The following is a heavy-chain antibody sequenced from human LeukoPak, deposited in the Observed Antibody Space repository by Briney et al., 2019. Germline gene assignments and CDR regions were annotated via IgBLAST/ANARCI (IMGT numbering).Heavy chain of an antibody. V-gene: IGHV3-30*02. D-gene: IGHD1-1*01. CDR2: IRYDGSNK. Sequence: GGSLRLSCAASGFTFSSYGMHWVRQAPGKGLGRVAFIRYDGSNKYYADSVKGRFTISRDNSKNTLYLQMNSLRAEDTAVYYCARGHDGYYYYYMDVWGKGTTVTVSS. J-gene: IGHJ6*03. CDR3: ARGHDGYYYYYMDV. CDR1: GFTFSSYG.